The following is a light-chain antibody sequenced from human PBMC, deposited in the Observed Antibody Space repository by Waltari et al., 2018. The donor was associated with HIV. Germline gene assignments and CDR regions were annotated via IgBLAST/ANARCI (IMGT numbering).Light chain of an antibody. CDR3: ATWDDRLSAWL. CDR2: RND. J-gene: IGLJ2*01. CDR1: PSNIGANF. Sequence: QSQLTQPPSISGAPGPRVASSCSRTPSNIGANFVSWFQQFPGMAPRLLIYRNDQRPSGIPDRVSSSKSGTSASLAISGLRAEDEADYYCATWDDRLSAWLFGGGTKLTVL. V-gene: IGLV1-47*01.